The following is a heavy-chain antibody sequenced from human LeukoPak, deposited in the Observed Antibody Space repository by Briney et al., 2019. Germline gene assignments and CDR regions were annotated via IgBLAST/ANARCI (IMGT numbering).Heavy chain of an antibody. D-gene: IGHD4-23*01. Sequence: PGGSLRLSCAASGFTFDDYAMHWVRQAPGKGLEWVSGISWNSGSIGYADSVKGRFTISRDNAKNSLYLQMNSLRAEDTALYYCAKEGLRWPSPLLGDAFDIWGQGTMVTVSS. CDR1: GFTFDDYA. CDR3: AKEGLRWPSPLLGDAFDI. CDR2: ISWNSGSI. V-gene: IGHV3-9*01. J-gene: IGHJ3*02.